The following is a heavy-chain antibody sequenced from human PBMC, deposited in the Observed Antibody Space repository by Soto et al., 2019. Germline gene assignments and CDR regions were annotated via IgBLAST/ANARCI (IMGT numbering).Heavy chain of an antibody. V-gene: IGHV2-5*02. CDR3: AHSRMVRGVISFDY. CDR1: GFSLSTSVLG. J-gene: IGHJ4*02. CDR2: IYWDDDK. D-gene: IGHD3-10*01. Sequence: QITLKESGPTLVKPTQTLTLTCTFSGFSLSTSVLGVGWIRQPPGKALEWLALIYWDDDKLYSPALKSRLTITKNTSKNQVVLTMTNMDPLDTATSYCAHSRMVRGVISFDYWGQGTLVTVSS.